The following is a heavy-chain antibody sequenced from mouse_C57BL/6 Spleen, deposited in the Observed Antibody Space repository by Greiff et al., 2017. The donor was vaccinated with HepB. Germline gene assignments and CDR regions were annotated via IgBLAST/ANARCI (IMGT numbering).Heavy chain of an antibody. CDR2: IYPSDSET. CDR3: AREVDGYYIDY. V-gene: IGHV1-61*01. Sequence: QVQLQQPGAELVRPGSSVKLSCKASGYTFTSYWMDWVKQRPGQGLEWIGNIYPSDSETHYNQKFKDKATLTVDKSSSTAYMQLSSLTSEDSAVYYCAREVDGYYIDYWGQGTTLTVSS. J-gene: IGHJ2*01. CDR1: GYTFTSYW. D-gene: IGHD2-3*01.